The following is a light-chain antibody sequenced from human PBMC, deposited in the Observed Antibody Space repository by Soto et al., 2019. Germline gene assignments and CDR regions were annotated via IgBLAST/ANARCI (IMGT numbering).Light chain of an antibody. CDR3: QQYGSAPPYT. CDR2: GSS. Sequence: EIVLTQSPGILSLSPGERATLSCRASQTVSGNYLAWYQQQPGQSPRLLIYGSSDRATGIPDMFSGSGSGTDFTLTINRVEPEDFAVYYCQQYGSAPPYTFGQGTTLEI. J-gene: IGKJ2*01. CDR1: QTVSGNY. V-gene: IGKV3-20*01.